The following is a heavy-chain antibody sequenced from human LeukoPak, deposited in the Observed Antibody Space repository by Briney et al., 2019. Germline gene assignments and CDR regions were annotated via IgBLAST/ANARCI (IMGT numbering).Heavy chain of an antibody. V-gene: IGHV3-74*01. CDR2: INSDGSST. CDR1: GFTFSSYW. Sequence: GGSLRLSCAASGFTFSSYWMHWVRQAPGKGLVWVSRINSDGSSTSYADSVKGRFTISRDNAKNTLYLQMNSLRAEDTAVYYCAREDCSGGSCYRRNNWFDPWGQGTLVTASS. CDR3: AREDCSGGSCYRRNNWFDP. J-gene: IGHJ5*02. D-gene: IGHD2-15*01.